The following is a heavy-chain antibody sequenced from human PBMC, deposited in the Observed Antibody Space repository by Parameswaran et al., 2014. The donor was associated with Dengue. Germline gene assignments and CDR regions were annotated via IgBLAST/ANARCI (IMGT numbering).Heavy chain of an antibody. V-gene: IGHV3-49*03. CDR1: GFTFGDYA. D-gene: IGHD6-6*01. CDR3: TRGRIAARPRGNFDY. CDR2: IRSKAYGGTT. Sequence: QAGGSLRLSCTASGFTFGDYAMSWFRQAPGKGLEWVGFIRSKAYGGTTEYAASVKGRFTISRDDSKSIAYLQMNSLKTEDTAVYYCTRGRIAARPRGNFDYWGQGTLVTVSS. J-gene: IGHJ4*02.